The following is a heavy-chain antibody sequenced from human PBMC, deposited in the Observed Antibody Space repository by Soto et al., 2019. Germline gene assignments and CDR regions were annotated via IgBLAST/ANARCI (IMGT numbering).Heavy chain of an antibody. V-gene: IGHV3-21*01. CDR3: ARVAY. CDR1: GITFGSRA. J-gene: IGHJ4*02. CDR2: ISSGSSDT. Sequence: GSLRLSCVASGITFGSRAMSWVRQVPGKGLEWVASISSGSSDTWYADSVKGRFIISRDNAQNSLFLQMNTLRPEDTAMYYCARVAYWGPGTQVTVSS.